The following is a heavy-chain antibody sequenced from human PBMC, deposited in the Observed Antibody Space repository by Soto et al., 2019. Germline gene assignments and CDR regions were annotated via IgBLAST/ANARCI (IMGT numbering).Heavy chain of an antibody. J-gene: IGHJ6*02. D-gene: IGHD1-26*01. V-gene: IGHV3-21*01. CDR1: GFTFSSYS. Sequence: EVQLVESGGGLVKPGGSLRLSCAASGFTFSSYSMNWVRQAPGKGLEWVSSISSSSSYIYYADSVKGRFTISRDNAKNSLYLQMNSLRAEDTAVYYCARDKGIRREGYYYYGMDVWGQGTTVTVSS. CDR2: ISSSSSYI. CDR3: ARDKGIRREGYYYYGMDV.